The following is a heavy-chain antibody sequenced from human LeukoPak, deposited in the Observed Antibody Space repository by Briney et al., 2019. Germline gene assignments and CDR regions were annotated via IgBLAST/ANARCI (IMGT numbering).Heavy chain of an antibody. D-gene: IGHD5-24*01. CDR1: GFTFSSYW. CDR2: INSDGSST. Sequence: GESLKISCAASGFTFSSYWMHWVRQAPGKGLVWVSRINSDGSSTSYADSVKGRFTISRDNAKNTLYLQMNSLRAEDTAVYYCARDGDGYNEFDYWGQGTLVTVSS. V-gene: IGHV3-74*01. J-gene: IGHJ4*02. CDR3: ARDGDGYNEFDY.